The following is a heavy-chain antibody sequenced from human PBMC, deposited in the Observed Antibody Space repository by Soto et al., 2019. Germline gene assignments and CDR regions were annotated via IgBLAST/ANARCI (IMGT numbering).Heavy chain of an antibody. Sequence: GESLKISCKGSGYSFAGYWITWVRQKPGKGLEWMGRIDPSGSQTYYSPSFRGHVTISVTKSITTVFLQWSSLRASDTAMYYCARQIYDSDTGPNFQYYFDSWGQGTPVTVSS. J-gene: IGHJ4*02. V-gene: IGHV5-10-1*01. CDR1: GYSFAGYW. CDR3: ARQIYDSDTGPNFQYYFDS. D-gene: IGHD3-22*01. CDR2: IDPSGSQT.